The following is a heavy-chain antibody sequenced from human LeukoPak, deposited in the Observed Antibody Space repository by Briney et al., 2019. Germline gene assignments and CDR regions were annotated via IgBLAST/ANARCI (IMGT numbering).Heavy chain of an antibody. Sequence: PSETLSLTCTVSGGSITSSNNYWGWIRQPPGKGLEWIGSIHYRGNTYYNPSLKSRVTISVGTSKTRFSLELSSVTAADTAIYYCAGQYSDTLRVFDYWGQGTLVTVSS. J-gene: IGHJ4*02. D-gene: IGHD6-13*01. CDR2: IHYRGNT. V-gene: IGHV4-39*01. CDR1: GGSITSSNNY. CDR3: AGQYSDTLRVFDY.